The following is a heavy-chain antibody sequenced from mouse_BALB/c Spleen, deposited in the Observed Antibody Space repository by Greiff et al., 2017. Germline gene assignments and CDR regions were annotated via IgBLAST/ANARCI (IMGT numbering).Heavy chain of an antibody. V-gene: IGHV5-12-2*01. Sequence: EVQVVESGGGLVQPGGSLKLSCAASGFTFSSYTMSWVRQTPEKRLEWVAYISNGGGSTYYPDTVKGRFTISRDNAKNTLYLQMSSLKSEDTAMYYCARHPLTVVAGYYYAMDYWGQGTSVTVSS. CDR3: ARHPLTVVAGYYYAMDY. CDR1: GFTFSSYT. CDR2: ISNGGGST. D-gene: IGHD1-1*01. J-gene: IGHJ4*01.